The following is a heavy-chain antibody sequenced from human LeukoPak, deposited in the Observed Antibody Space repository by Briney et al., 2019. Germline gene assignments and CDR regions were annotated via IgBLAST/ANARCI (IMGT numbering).Heavy chain of an antibody. CDR3: ARLGLGGAFDI. CDR1: GDSVSSNSAV. Sequence: SQTLSLTCAISGDSVSSNSAVWNWIRQSPSRGLEWLGRTYYRSKWYNDYAVSVKSRITIKPDTSKNQFSLQLNSATPEDTAVFYCARLGLGGAFDIWGQGTMVTVSS. J-gene: IGHJ3*02. D-gene: IGHD2-15*01. V-gene: IGHV6-1*01. CDR2: TYYRSKWYN.